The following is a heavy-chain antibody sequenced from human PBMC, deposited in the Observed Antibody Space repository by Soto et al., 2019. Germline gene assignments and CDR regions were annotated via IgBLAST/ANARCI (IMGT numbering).Heavy chain of an antibody. J-gene: IGHJ6*02. Sequence: PSDTLSLTCTVSGGSISSYYWSWIRQPAGKGLEWIWRIYTSGSTNYNPPLKSRVTMSVDTSKNQFSLKLSSVTAADTAVYYCASDPADAQLWLGELSVCYYGMYXWGQVTTVTVS. CDR2: IYTSGST. CDR3: ASDPADAQLWLGELSVCYYGMYX. CDR1: GGSISSYY. D-gene: IGHD3-10*01. V-gene: IGHV4-4*07.